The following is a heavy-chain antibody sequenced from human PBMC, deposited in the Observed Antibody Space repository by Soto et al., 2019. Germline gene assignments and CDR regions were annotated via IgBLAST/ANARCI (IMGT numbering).Heavy chain of an antibody. J-gene: IGHJ5*02. V-gene: IGHV1-69*13. Sequence: VKVSCKASGGTFSSYAISWVRQAPGQGLEWMGGIIPIFGTANYAQKFQGRVTITADESTSTAYMELSSLRSEDTAVYYCARYASARITGTIRYNWFDPWGKGTLVTVSS. D-gene: IGHD1-20*01. CDR2: IIPIFGTA. CDR3: ARYASARITGTIRYNWFDP. CDR1: GGTFSSYA.